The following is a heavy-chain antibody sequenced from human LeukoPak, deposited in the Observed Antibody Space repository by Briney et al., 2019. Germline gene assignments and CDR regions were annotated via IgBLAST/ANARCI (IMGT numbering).Heavy chain of an antibody. V-gene: IGHV3-23*01. CDR2: ISGSDST. Sequence: SGGSLRLSCAASGFTFSSYAMSWVRQAPGKGLDWVSAISGSDSTYYADSVKGRFTISRDNSKNTLYLQMNSLRAEDTAIYYCAKGVRFLDWWILDYWGQGSLVTVSS. CDR1: GFTFSSYA. D-gene: IGHD3-9*01. CDR3: AKGVRFLDWWILDY. J-gene: IGHJ4*02.